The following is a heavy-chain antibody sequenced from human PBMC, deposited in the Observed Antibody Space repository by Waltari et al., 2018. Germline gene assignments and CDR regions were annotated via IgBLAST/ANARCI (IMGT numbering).Heavy chain of an antibody. CDR2: IDSIGTT. V-gene: IGHV4-59*01. CDR3: ARDTLGGLGLDS. D-gene: IGHD3-10*01. Sequence: QVQLQESGPGLVKPSETLSLTCSVSWGPMRSYFWTWIRQSPGKGLEWIGDIDSIGTTQYNPSLKTRVTISVDTSKNQFSLRLRSVTTADTAIYFCARDTLGGLGLDSWGQGSLVTVSS. CDR1: WGPMRSYF. J-gene: IGHJ4*02.